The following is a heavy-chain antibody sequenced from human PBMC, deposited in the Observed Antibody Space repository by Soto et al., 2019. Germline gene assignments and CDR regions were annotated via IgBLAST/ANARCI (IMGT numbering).Heavy chain of an antibody. J-gene: IGHJ4*02. CDR2: ISAYNGNT. CDR3: ARDPKTSGGQHWAFNYFDS. Sequence: ASVKVSCKASGYTFTSYGISWVRQAPGQGLEWMGWISAYNGNTNYAQKLQGRVTMTTDTSTSTAYMELRSLRPEDAAVYYCARDPKTSGGQHWAFNYFDSWGQGTLVTSPQ. CDR1: GYTFTSYG. V-gene: IGHV1-18*01. D-gene: IGHD7-27*01.